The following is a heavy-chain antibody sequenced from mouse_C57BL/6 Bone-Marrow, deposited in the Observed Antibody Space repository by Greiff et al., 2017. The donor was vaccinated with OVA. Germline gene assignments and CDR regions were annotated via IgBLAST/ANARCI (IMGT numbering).Heavy chain of an antibody. CDR3: SRPNSAYDLDY. D-gene: IGHD6-1*01. CDR2: IYPGNSDT. V-gene: IGHV1-5*01. J-gene: IGHJ2*01. Sequence: VQLQQPGAELVKPGASVKMSCKTSGYTFTSYWMHWVKQRPGQGLEWIGAIYPGNSDTNYNQKFKGKAKLTAVTSSSTAYMELSSLTTEDSAVYYCSRPNSAYDLDYWGQGTTLTVSS. CDR1: GYTFTSYW.